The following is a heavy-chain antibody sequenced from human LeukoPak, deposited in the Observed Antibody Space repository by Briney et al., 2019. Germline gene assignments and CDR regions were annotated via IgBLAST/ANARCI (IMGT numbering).Heavy chain of an antibody. D-gene: IGHD4-17*01. Sequence: SETLSLTCAVYGGSFSGYYWSWIRQPPGKGLEWIGEINHSGSTNYNPSLKSRVTISVDTSKNQCSLKLSSVTAADTAVYYCARGDYGDYDYYYYGMDVWGQGTTVTVSS. J-gene: IGHJ6*02. V-gene: IGHV4-34*01. CDR1: GGSFSGYY. CDR3: ARGDYGDYDYYYYGMDV. CDR2: INHSGST.